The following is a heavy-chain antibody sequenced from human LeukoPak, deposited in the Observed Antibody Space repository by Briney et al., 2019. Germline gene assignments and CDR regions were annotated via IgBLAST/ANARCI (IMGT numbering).Heavy chain of an antibody. Sequence: GGSLRLSCAASGFTFSSYEMNWVRQAPGKGLEYVSAISSNGGSTYYANSVKGRFTISRDNSKNTLYLQMGSLRAEDMAVYYCASWGGYCSGGSCYPDYWGQGTLVTVSS. CDR3: ASWGGYCSGGSCYPDY. CDR1: GFTFSSYE. D-gene: IGHD2-15*01. J-gene: IGHJ4*02. CDR2: ISSNGGST. V-gene: IGHV3-64*01.